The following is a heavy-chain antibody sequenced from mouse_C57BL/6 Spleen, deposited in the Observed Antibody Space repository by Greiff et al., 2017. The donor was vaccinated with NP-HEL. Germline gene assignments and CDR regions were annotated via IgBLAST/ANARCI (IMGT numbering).Heavy chain of an antibody. J-gene: IGHJ3*01. CDR1: GYTFTSYW. V-gene: IGHV1-52*01. CDR2: IDPSDSET. D-gene: IGHD2-2*01. Sequence: QVQLQQPGAELVRPGSSVKLSCKASGYTFTSYWMHWVKQRPIQGLEWIGNIDPSDSETHYNQKFKDKATLTVDKSSSTAYMQLSSLTSEDSAVYYCATGYGYDVAYWGQGTLVTVSA. CDR3: ATGYGYDVAY.